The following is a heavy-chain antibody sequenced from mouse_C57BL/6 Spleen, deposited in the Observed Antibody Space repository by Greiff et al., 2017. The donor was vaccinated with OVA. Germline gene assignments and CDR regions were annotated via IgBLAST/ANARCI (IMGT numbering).Heavy chain of an antibody. CDR3: ASLIWSGELYAMDY. Sequence: VQLQESGGGLVKPGGSLKLSCAASGFTFSSYAMSWVRQTPEKRLEWVATISDGGSYTYYPDNVKGRFTISRDNAKNNLYLQMSHLKSEDTAMYYCASLIWSGELYAMDYWGQGTSVTVSS. CDR2: ISDGGSYT. D-gene: IGHD1-1*02. CDR1: GFTFSSYA. V-gene: IGHV5-4*01. J-gene: IGHJ4*01.